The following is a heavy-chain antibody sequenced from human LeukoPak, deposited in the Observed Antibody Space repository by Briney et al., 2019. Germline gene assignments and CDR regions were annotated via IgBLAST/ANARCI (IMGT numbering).Heavy chain of an antibody. D-gene: IGHD3-10*01. CDR1: GFTFDDYA. Sequence: GGSLRLSCAASGFTFDDYAMHWVRQAPGKGLEWVSLISGDGGSTYYADSVKGRFTISRDNSKNSLYLQMNSLRTEDTAMYYCAKDMWRFGELDYDYWGQGTLVTVSS. J-gene: IGHJ4*02. V-gene: IGHV3-43*02. CDR2: ISGDGGST. CDR3: AKDMWRFGELDYDY.